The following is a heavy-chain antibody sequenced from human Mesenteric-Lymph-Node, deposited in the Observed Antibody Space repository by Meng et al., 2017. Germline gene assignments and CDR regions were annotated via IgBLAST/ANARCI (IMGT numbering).Heavy chain of an antibody. V-gene: IGHV4-59*01. CDR1: GYSISTDFH. CDR3: ARDPSVPSLRYDAFDI. D-gene: IGHD4-17*01. CDR2: IYYSGST. J-gene: IGHJ3*02. Sequence: SETLSLTCTVSGYSISTDFHWAWIRQPPGKGLEWIGYIYYSGSTNYNPSLKSRVTISVDTSKNQFSLKLSSVTAADTAVYYCARDPSVPSLRYDAFDIWGQGTMVTVSS.